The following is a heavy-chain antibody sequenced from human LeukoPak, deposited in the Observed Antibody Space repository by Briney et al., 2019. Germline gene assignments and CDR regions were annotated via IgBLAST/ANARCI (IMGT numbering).Heavy chain of an antibody. CDR3: AKNYGTSRPFYDY. V-gene: IGHV3-23*01. CDR2: ISGDAIYT. J-gene: IGHJ4*02. CDR1: GFTFSNYA. Sequence: GGSLRLSCAASGFTFSNYAMTWVRQAPGKGLQWVSAISGDAIYTYYLDSVKGRFTTSTDTSKNTLFLQMNSLRADDTAVYYCAKNYGTSRPFYDYWGQGIVVTVAS. D-gene: IGHD4-17*01.